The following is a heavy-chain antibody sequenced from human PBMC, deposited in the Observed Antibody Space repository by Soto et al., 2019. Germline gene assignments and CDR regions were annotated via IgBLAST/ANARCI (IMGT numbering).Heavy chain of an antibody. J-gene: IGHJ4*02. D-gene: IGHD3-10*01. CDR3: ARGEVLWFGELLR. V-gene: IGHV1-8*01. Sequence: QVQLVQSGAEVTKPGASVKVSCKASGYTFTSYEINWVRQATGQGLEWMGWMNPNSGDTGYAQKFQGRVTMTRNTSISTAYMELSSLRSEDTAVYYCARGEVLWFGELLRWGQGTLVTVSS. CDR1: GYTFTSYE. CDR2: MNPNSGDT.